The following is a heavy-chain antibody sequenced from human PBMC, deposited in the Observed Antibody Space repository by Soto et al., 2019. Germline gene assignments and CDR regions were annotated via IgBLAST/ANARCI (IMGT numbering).Heavy chain of an antibody. D-gene: IGHD3-10*02. V-gene: IGHV4-59*01. CDR2: IFYSGST. CDR3: ASMIGDPVLSFDS. Sequence: QVQLQESGPGLVKPSETLSLTCTVSGGSISSYYWSWIRQPPGKGLEWIGFIFYSGSTSYNPSLKSRVTISIDTSEYQFSLKLNSVTAADTAVYYCASMIGDPVLSFDSWGQGTRGAVSS. J-gene: IGHJ5*01. CDR1: GGSISSYY.